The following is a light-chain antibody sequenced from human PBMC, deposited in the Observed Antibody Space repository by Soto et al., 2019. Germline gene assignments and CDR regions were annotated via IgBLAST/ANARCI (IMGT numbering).Light chain of an antibody. CDR1: QSVNSIY. J-gene: IGKJ2*01. V-gene: IGKV3-20*01. CDR2: VAS. Sequence: DIVLTQSPGTLSLSPGERATLSCRASQSVNSIYLAWYQQKPGQAPRLRIYVASSRETGIPDTFSGSGSGTDFTLTISRLEPEDFAVYYCQQYDSSPYTFGQGTKVDIK. CDR3: QQYDSSPYT.